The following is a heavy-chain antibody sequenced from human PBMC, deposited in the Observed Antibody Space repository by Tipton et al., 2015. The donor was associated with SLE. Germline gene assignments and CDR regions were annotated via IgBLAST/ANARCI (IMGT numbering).Heavy chain of an antibody. J-gene: IGHJ1*01. V-gene: IGHV1-69*05. Sequence: QLVQSGAEVKKPGSSVKVSCKASGGTFSSYAISWVRQAPGQGLEWMGGIIPIFGTANYAQKFQGRVTITTDESTSTAYMELSSLRSEDTAVYYSARGVKQLVRTEYFQHWGQGTLVTVSS. D-gene: IGHD6-6*01. CDR2: IIPIFGTA. CDR1: GGTFSSYA. CDR3: ARGVKQLVRTEYFQH.